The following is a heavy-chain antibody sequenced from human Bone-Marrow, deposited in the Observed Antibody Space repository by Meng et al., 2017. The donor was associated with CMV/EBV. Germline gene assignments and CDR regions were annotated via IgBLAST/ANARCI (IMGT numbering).Heavy chain of an antibody. J-gene: IGHJ6*02. V-gene: IGHV3-73*01. CDR3: TSPIVVVPAAILGYYYYGMDV. CDR2: IRSKANSYAT. D-gene: IGHD2-2*01. CDR1: GFTFSGSA. Sequence: GGSLRLSCAASGFTFSGSAMHWVRQASGKGLEWVGRIRSKANSYATAYAASVKGRFTISRDDSKNTAYLQMNSLKTEDTAVYYCTSPIVVVPAAILGYYYYGMDVWGQGTTVTVSS.